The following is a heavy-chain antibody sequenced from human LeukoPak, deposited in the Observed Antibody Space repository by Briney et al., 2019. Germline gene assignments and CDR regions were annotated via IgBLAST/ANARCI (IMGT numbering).Heavy chain of an antibody. CDR3: ATLYSSSSEFDY. J-gene: IGHJ4*02. Sequence: ASVKVSCKVSGYTLTELSMHWVRQAPGKGLEWMGGFDPEDGETIYAQKFQGRVTMTEDTSTDTAYVELSSLRSEDTAVYYCATLYSSSSEFDYWGQGTLVTVSS. CDR1: GYTLTELS. V-gene: IGHV1-24*01. CDR2: FDPEDGET. D-gene: IGHD6-6*01.